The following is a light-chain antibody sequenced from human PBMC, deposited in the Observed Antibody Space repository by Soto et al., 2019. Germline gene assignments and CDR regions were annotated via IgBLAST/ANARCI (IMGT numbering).Light chain of an antibody. CDR2: GAS. CDR1: QSVSSN. Sequence: IVMTQSPSTLSVSPGASATLSCRASQSVSSNLAWYQQKPGQAPRLLIYGASTRAADIPARFSGSGSGTEFTLTINSLLSEDFAVYYCQQYNNWPPWTFGQGTKVDIK. J-gene: IGKJ1*01. V-gene: IGKV3-15*01. CDR3: QQYNNWPPWT.